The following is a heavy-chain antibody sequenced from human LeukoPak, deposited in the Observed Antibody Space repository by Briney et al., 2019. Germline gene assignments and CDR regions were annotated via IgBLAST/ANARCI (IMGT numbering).Heavy chain of an antibody. CDR3: ARDLSSVGFDP. Sequence: SETLSLTCTVSGGSISSGGYYWSWIRQHPGQGLEWIGYIYYSGSTYYNPSLKSRVTISVDTSKNQFSLKLSSVTAADTAVYYCARDLSSVGFDPWGQGTLVTVSS. CDR1: GGSISSGGYY. CDR2: IYYSGST. V-gene: IGHV4-31*03. D-gene: IGHD2-2*01. J-gene: IGHJ5*02.